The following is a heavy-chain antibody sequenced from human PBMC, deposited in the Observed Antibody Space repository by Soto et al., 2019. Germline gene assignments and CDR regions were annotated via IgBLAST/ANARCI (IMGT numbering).Heavy chain of an antibody. CDR2: ISGSDDST. D-gene: IGHD6-6*01. Sequence: PGGSLRLSCVISRLTFSNYALNWVRQAPGKGLEWVSVISGSDDSTYYADSVKGRFTISRDNSKNTLYLQMNSLRAEDTAVYYCAKRSSSSTFDYWGQGTLVTVSS. CDR1: RLTFSNYA. J-gene: IGHJ4*02. V-gene: IGHV3-23*01. CDR3: AKRSSSSTFDY.